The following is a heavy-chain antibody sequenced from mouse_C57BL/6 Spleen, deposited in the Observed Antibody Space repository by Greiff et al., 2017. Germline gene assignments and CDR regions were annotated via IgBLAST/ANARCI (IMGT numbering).Heavy chain of an antibody. CDR2: ISDGGSYT. D-gene: IGHD2-14*01. V-gene: IGHV5-4*01. CDR3: ARDLKGTEGSVFDY. Sequence: EVKLMESGGGLVKPGGSLKFSCAASGFTFSSYAMSWVRQTPEKRLEWVATISDGGSYTYYPDNVKGRFTISRDNAKNNLYLQMSHLKSEDTSMYYCARDLKGTEGSVFDYWGQGTTLTVSS. CDR1: GFTFSSYA. J-gene: IGHJ2*01.